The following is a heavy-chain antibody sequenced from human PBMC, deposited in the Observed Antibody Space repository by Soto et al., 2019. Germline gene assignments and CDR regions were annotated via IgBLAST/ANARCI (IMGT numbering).Heavy chain of an antibody. CDR3: AKHSKYYDTYYGMDV. CDR2: ISGSGGST. CDR1: GFTFSSYA. V-gene: IGHV3-23*01. Sequence: EVQLLESGGGLVQPGGSLRLSCAASGFTFSSYAMSWVRQAPGKGLEWVSAISGSGGSTYYADSVKGRFTISRDNSENTLYLQMNSLRAEDTAVYYCAKHSKYYDTYYGMDVWGQGTTVTVSS. D-gene: IGHD3-9*01. J-gene: IGHJ6*02.